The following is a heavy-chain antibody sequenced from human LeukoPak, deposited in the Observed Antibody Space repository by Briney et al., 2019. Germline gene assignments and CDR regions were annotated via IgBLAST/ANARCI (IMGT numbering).Heavy chain of an antibody. CDR1: GFTFSSYG. CDR3: AKFPATVPPGGWFDP. Sequence: GGTLRLSCAASGFTFSSYGMSWVRQAPGKGLEWVSAISGSGGSTYYADSVKGRFTISRDNSKNTLYLQMNSLRAEDTAVYYCAKFPATVPPGGWFDPWGQGTLVTVSS. J-gene: IGHJ5*02. V-gene: IGHV3-23*01. D-gene: IGHD4-17*01. CDR2: ISGSGGST.